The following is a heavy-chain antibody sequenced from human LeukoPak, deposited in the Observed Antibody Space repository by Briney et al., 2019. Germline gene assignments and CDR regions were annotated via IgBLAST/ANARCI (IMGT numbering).Heavy chain of an antibody. D-gene: IGHD3/OR15-3a*01. CDR2: ISDSGGST. J-gene: IGHJ4*02. CDR3: AKRGVVTRVILVGFHKEAYYFES. Sequence: GGSLRLSCAVSGITLSNYGMSWVRQAPGKGLEWVAGISDSGGSTEYADSVKGRFTIARDNRKNTLYLQMNSLRAEDTAVYFCAKRGVVTRVILVGFHKEAYYFESWGQGALVTVSS. CDR1: GITLSNYG. V-gene: IGHV3-23*01.